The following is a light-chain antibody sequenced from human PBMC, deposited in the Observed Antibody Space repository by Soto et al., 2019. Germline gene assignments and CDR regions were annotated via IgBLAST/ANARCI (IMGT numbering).Light chain of an antibody. Sequence: EIVMTQSPATLSVSPGERATLSCRASQSVSSNLAWYQQKGGQAPRLLLYDASTRATDIPARFSGSGSGTEFTLTISSLQSEDLAIYYCHQYKSWPPFTFGQGTRLETK. CDR3: HQYKSWPPFT. J-gene: IGKJ5*01. CDR2: DAS. V-gene: IGKV3-15*01. CDR1: QSVSSN.